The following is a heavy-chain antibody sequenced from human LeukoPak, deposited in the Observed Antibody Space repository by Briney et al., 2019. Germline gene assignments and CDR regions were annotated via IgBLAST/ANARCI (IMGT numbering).Heavy chain of an antibody. J-gene: IGHJ4*02. CDR1: RLTVSSKY. V-gene: IGHV3-53*01. D-gene: IGHD3-22*01. CDR3: ARSDSSGHYYVDY. Sequence: GALRVSCAPSRLTVSSKYMGWVRQAPGRGLEGVSVIYSGGGTYYADSVKGRFTISRDNSKNTLDLQMNSLRAEDAAVYYCARSDSSGHYYVDYWGQGTLVTVSS. CDR2: IYSGGGT.